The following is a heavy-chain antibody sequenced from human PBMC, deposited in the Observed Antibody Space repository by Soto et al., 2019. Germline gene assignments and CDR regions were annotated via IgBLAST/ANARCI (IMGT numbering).Heavy chain of an antibody. Sequence: VRLSCAASGVSFSSYGMHWVRQAPGKGLEWVAVISYDGSNKYYADSVKGRFTISRDNSKNTLYLQMNSLRAEDTAVYYCAKTRNSGSYYYYYGMDVWGQGTTVTVSS. CDR3: AKTRNSGSYYYYYGMDV. D-gene: IGHD1-26*01. CDR1: GVSFSSYG. CDR2: ISYDGSNK. J-gene: IGHJ6*02. V-gene: IGHV3-30*18.